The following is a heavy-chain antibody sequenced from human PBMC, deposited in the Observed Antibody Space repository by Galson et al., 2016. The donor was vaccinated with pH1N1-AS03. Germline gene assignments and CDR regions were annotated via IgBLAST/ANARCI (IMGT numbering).Heavy chain of an antibody. V-gene: IGHV3-30*03. CDR3: ARGYCGGGGCHNWGGMDV. D-gene: IGHD2-15*01. CDR1: GFTFSRYP. Sequence: AASGFTFSRYPIHWVRQAPGKGLEWEALISYDGVTEHYADSVKGRFTISRDNFKNTVYLQMNSLRADDTAVYYCARGYCGGGGCHNWGGMDVWGQGTTVTVSS. J-gene: IGHJ6*02. CDR2: ISYDGVTE.